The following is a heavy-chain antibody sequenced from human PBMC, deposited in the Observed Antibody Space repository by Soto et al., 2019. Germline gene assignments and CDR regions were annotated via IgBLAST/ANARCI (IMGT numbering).Heavy chain of an antibody. CDR1: GFTFSSYS. J-gene: IGHJ4*02. CDR3: GRGELVE. Sequence: LGGPLRLSCAASGFTFSSYSINWVRQAPGRGLEWVSYISSSSNINYADSVTGRFTISRDNGKGSLYLQMNSLRAEDRAVYYCGRGELVEWGQGTLVTVSS. CDR2: ISSSSNI. D-gene: IGHD1-7*01. V-gene: IGHV3-21*01.